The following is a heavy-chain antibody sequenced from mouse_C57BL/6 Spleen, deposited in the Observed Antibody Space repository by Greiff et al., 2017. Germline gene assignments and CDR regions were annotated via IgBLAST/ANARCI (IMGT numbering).Heavy chain of an antibody. CDR1: GFNIKDDY. Sequence: VQLQQSGAELVRPGASVKLSCTASGFNIKDDYMHWVKQRPEQGLEWIGWIDPENGDTEYASKFQGKATITADTSSNTAYLQLSSLTSEDTAVYYCTTGSSGYVWGQGTTLTVSS. CDR2: IDPENGDT. V-gene: IGHV14-4*01. D-gene: IGHD3-2*02. J-gene: IGHJ2*01. CDR3: TTGSSGYV.